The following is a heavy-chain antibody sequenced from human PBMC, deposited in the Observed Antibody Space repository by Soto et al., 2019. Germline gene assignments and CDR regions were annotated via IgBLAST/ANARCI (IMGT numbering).Heavy chain of an antibody. J-gene: IGHJ6*02. CDR1: GFTFSDYY. CDR3: ARPNGHSMRYYHGMDV. D-gene: IGHD2-15*01. Sequence: QVQLVESGGGLVKPGGSLTLSCVASGFTFSDYYMAWIRQTPGKGLEWVSYTSVDGVDRFYADSVKGLFTISRDNASKSLSMQMNSLRDEDTAVYYCARPNGHSMRYYHGMDVWGQGTKVIVSS. V-gene: IGHV3-11*01. CDR2: TSVDGVDR.